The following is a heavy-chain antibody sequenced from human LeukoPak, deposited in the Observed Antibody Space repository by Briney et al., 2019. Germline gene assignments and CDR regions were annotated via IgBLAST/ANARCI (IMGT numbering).Heavy chain of an antibody. Sequence: ASVKVSCKASGYTFTGYYMHWVRQAPGQGLEWMGWINPNSGGTNYAQKFQGRVTMTRDTSISTAYMELSRLRSDDTAVYYCARAPDYGDYVDYWGQGTLVTVSS. V-gene: IGHV1-2*02. D-gene: IGHD4-17*01. J-gene: IGHJ4*02. CDR3: ARAPDYGDYVDY. CDR2: INPNSGGT. CDR1: GYTFTGYY.